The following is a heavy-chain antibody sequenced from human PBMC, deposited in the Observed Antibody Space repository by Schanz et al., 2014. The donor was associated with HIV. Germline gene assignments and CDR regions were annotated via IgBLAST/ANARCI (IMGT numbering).Heavy chain of an antibody. J-gene: IGHJ4*02. V-gene: IGHV4-31*03. D-gene: IGHD1-1*01. CDR1: GGSISSSGYY. CDR2: IYYRGST. Sequence: QVQLQESGPGLVKPSQTLSLTCTVSGGSISSSGYYWSWIRQHPGKGLEWIGYIYYRGSTYYNPSLQRRVAMSVDTSKNQFSLKLTSVTAADTAVYYCARGSGLDYWGQGTLVTVSS. CDR3: ARGSGLDY.